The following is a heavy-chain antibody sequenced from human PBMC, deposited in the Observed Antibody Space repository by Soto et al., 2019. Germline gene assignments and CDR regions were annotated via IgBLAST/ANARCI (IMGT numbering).Heavy chain of an antibody. CDR3: ATDCSSTSCYPTKGSFDY. Sequence: PGGSLRLSCAASGFTFSSYGMHWVRQAPGKGLEWVAVISYDGSNKYYADSVKGRFTISRDNSKNTLYLQMNSLRAEDTAVYYCATDCSSTSCYPTKGSFDYWGQGTLVTVSS. CDR1: GFTFSSYG. CDR2: ISYDGSNK. J-gene: IGHJ4*02. D-gene: IGHD2-2*01. V-gene: IGHV3-30*03.